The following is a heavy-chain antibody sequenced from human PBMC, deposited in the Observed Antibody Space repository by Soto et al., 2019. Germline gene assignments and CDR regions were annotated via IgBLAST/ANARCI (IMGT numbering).Heavy chain of an antibody. V-gene: IGHV1-69*01. CDR1: GGSLSSYA. CDR3: ARLWSGYPLRAEDYYYYGMDV. J-gene: IGHJ6*02. Sequence: QVQLVQSGAEVKKPASSVKVSCKTSGGSLSSYAINWVRQAPGQGLEWLGGIIPVFGLANYAQKFQGRVTLTADESTSTAYMELSSLRSEDTAVYYCARLWSGYPLRAEDYYYYGMDVWGQGTTVTVSS. CDR2: IIPVFGLA. D-gene: IGHD3-3*01.